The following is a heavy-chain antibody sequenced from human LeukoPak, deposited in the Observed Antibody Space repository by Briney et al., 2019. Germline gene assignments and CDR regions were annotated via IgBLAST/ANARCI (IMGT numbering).Heavy chain of an antibody. CDR3: ARSKELLTGYCFDY. CDR1: GGSTSNYY. V-gene: IGHV4-59*01. CDR2: IYHIGDT. J-gene: IGHJ4*02. D-gene: IGHD3-9*01. Sequence: PSGTLSLTCTLSGGSTSNYYWSWIRQPPGKGLEWIGYIYHIGDTNYNPSLTSRVTISSDTTKNQFSLKLSSVSAADTAVCFCARSKELLTGYCFDYWGERTLVSVS.